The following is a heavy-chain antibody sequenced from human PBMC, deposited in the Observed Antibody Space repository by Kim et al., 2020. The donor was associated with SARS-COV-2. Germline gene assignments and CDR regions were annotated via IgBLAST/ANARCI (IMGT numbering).Heavy chain of an antibody. J-gene: IGHJ1*01. V-gene: IGHV3-74*01. Sequence: GGSLRLSCAASGFTFSSYWMHWVRQPPGKGLVWVSRVSGDGSARYYADSVEGRFTISRDNARNTLYLQMNSLRAEDTAFYYCVGTTLQFGEAWGQGTLVT. CDR2: VSGDGSAR. CDR3: VGTTLQFGEA. CDR1: GFTFSSYW. D-gene: IGHD3-10*01.